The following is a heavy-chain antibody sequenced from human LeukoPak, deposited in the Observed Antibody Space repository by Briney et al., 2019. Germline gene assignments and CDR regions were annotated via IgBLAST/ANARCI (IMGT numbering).Heavy chain of an antibody. Sequence: PGGSLRLSCAASGFTFGTYWMHWVRQAPGKGLVWVSRISSDGGYTVYADSVKGRFTMSRDNAENTLYLRMNGLRAEDTAVYYCAREGKRITMVRGVITPRGYYYMDVWGKGTTVTVSS. CDR2: ISSDGGYT. D-gene: IGHD3-10*01. CDR3: AREGKRITMVRGVITPRGYYYMDV. J-gene: IGHJ6*03. V-gene: IGHV3-74*01. CDR1: GFTFGTYW.